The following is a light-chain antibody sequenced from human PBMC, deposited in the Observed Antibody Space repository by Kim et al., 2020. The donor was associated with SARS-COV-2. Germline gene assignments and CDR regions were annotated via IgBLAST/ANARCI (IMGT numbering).Light chain of an antibody. J-gene: IGLJ3*02. CDR3: QVWDTSSDQSV. CDR2: YDR. CDR1: KIGSKS. Sequence: APAKPARINWEGNKIGSKSVHWYQQKPGQAPVLVIYYDRHRPSGIPERFSGSNSGNMATLSISGVEAGDEADYYCQVWDTSSDQSVFGGGTQLTVL. V-gene: IGLV3-21*01.